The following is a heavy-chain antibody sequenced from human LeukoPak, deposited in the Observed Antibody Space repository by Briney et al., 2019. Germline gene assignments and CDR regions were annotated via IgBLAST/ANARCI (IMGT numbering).Heavy chain of an antibody. Sequence: SETLSLTCAVYGGSFSGCYWSWIRQPPGKGLEWIGEINHSGSTNYNPSLKSRVTISVDTSKNQFSLKLSSVTAADTAVYYCARGNRGGLAAAVFDYWGQGTLVTVSS. CDR3: ARGNRGGLAAAVFDY. V-gene: IGHV4-34*01. CDR2: INHSGST. D-gene: IGHD6-13*01. CDR1: GGSFSGCY. J-gene: IGHJ4*02.